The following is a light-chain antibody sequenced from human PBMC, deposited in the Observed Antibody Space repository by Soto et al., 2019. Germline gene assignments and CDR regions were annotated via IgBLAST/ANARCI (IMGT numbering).Light chain of an antibody. Sequence: EIVMTQSPATLSVSPGERATLSCRASQSISSNFAWYQQKPGQAPRLLMFRTSTRATGFPARFSGSGSGTEFNLTISSRQSEDFGVYYCQQHNNWPRATFGGGTKVEIK. CDR3: QQHNNWPRAT. CDR2: RTS. J-gene: IGKJ4*01. CDR1: QSISSN. V-gene: IGKV3-15*01.